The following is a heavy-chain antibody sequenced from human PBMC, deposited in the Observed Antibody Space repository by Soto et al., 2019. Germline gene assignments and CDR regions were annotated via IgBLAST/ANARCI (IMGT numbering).Heavy chain of an antibody. CDR1: GGTFSTSA. CDR2: IMPIFRTP. Sequence: QVQLEQSGAEVKKPGSSVKVSCKASGGTFSTSAISWVRQAPGQGLEWVGGIMPIFRTPDYAQKFQGRVTVSAEESTSTAYMALRGLRSADTAVYYCARDNDRPQLGGNYWYLLDVWGQGTAITVSS. CDR3: ARDNDRPQLGGNYWYLLDV. V-gene: IGHV1-69*12. D-gene: IGHD1-7*01. J-gene: IGHJ6*02.